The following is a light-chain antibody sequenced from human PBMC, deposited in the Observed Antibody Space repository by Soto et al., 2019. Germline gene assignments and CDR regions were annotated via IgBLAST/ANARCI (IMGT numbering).Light chain of an antibody. J-gene: IGLJ1*01. Sequence: QSVLTQPPSASGTPGQRVTVSCSGSSSNIGNNYVFWYQHLPGPAPQLLIYRNDQRPSGVSARFSGSKSGTSASLAISGLRSEDEADYYCAAWDDSLSGSYVFGPGTKVTVL. CDR3: AAWDDSLSGSYV. CDR2: RND. V-gene: IGLV1-47*01. CDR1: SSNIGNNY.